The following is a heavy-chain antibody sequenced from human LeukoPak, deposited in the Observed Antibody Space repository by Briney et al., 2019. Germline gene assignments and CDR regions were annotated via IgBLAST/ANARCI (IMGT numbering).Heavy chain of an antibody. Sequence: GGSLRLSCTASGFTFGDYAMSWFRQAPGKGLEWVGFIRSKAYGGTTEYAASVKGRFTISRDDSKSIAYLQMNSLKTEDTDVYYCTTDYGGNSGVSGWGQGTLVTVSS. CDR1: GFTFGDYA. D-gene: IGHD4-23*01. V-gene: IGHV3-49*03. J-gene: IGHJ4*02. CDR3: TTDYGGNSGVSG. CDR2: IRSKAYGGTT.